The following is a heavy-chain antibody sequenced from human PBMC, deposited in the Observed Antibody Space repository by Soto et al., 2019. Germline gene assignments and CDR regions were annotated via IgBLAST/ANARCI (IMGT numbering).Heavy chain of an antibody. J-gene: IGHJ4*02. CDR3: ARSTLVVLNYFES. D-gene: IGHD1-1*01. Sequence: QVQLVQSGTEVKKPGSSVKVSCKASGGTFRNYPINWVRQAPGQGLEWMGSIFPLTDIPDYAQNFQARLTISADKSTSTAYKELSGLTSDDTAMYFCARSTLVVLNYFESWGQGTLVTVSS. CDR1: GGTFRNYP. V-gene: IGHV1-69*02. CDR2: IFPLTDIP.